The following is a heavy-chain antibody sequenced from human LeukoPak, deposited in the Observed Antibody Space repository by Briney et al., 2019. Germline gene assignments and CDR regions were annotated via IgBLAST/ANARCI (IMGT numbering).Heavy chain of an antibody. D-gene: IGHD3-22*01. V-gene: IGHV3-30*02. J-gene: IGHJ4*02. CDR2: IRYDGNIK. CDR1: GFSFSTYD. CDR3: AKGRYLDRSGYPIDH. Sequence: PGGSLRLSCAASGFSFSTYDMHWVRKAPGKGLEWVAFIRYDGNIKYFADSVKGRFTISRDSSRSTLYLQMDSLRPEDTALYYCAKGRYLDRSGYPIDHWGQGTLVTVSS.